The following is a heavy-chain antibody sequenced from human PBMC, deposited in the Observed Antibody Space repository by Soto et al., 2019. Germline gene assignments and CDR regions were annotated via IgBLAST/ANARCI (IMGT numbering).Heavy chain of an antibody. J-gene: IGHJ6*03. Sequence: SETLSLTCAVYGGSFSGYYWSWIRQPPGKGLEWIGEINHSGSTNYNPSLKSRVTISVDTSKNQFSLKLSSVTAADTAVYYCARGGPGIAAAGQGRVYYYMDVWGKGTKVTISS. CDR3: ARGGPGIAAAGQGRVYYYMDV. D-gene: IGHD6-13*01. V-gene: IGHV4-34*01. CDR2: INHSGST. CDR1: GGSFSGYY.